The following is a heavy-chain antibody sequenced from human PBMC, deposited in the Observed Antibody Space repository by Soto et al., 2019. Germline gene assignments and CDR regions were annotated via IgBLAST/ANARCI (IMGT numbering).Heavy chain of an antibody. CDR2: ISGSGGST. J-gene: IGHJ4*02. Sequence: SLRLSCAASGFAFSSYAVSWVRQAPGKGLEWVSAISGSGGSTYYADSVKGRFTISRDNSKNTLYLQMNSLRAEDTAVYYCAKGSLPAPFDYWGQGTLVTVSS. CDR1: GFAFSSYA. CDR3: AKGSLPAPFDY. V-gene: IGHV3-23*01.